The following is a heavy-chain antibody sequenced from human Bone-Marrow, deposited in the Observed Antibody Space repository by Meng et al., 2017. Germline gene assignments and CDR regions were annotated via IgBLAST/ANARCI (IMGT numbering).Heavy chain of an antibody. Sequence: GESLKISCAASGFTFSSYEMNWVRQAPGKGLEWVSYISSSGSTIYYADSVKGRLTISRDNAKNSLYLQMNSLRAEDTAVYYCARVYLGKYFDYWGQGTLVTVSS. CDR3: ARVYLGKYFDY. CDR1: GFTFSSYE. J-gene: IGHJ4*02. D-gene: IGHD7-27*01. CDR2: ISSSGSTI. V-gene: IGHV3-48*03.